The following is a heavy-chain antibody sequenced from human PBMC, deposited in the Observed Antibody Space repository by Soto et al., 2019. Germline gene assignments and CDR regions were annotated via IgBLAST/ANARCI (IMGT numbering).Heavy chain of an antibody. J-gene: IGHJ5*02. D-gene: IGHD6-19*01. Sequence: QVKLQQSGPGLVKPSATLSLTCTVSGAALSSGGYFYTWVRQPPGKGLEWLGYIYYSGGTNFNPSIKCRVSLARDKTTMHFSLRLISVTAADTAVYYCTREQSAGNYFDPWGQGTLVTV. CDR1: GAALSSGGYF. V-gene: IGHV4-61*03. CDR2: IYYSGGT. CDR3: TREQSAGNYFDP.